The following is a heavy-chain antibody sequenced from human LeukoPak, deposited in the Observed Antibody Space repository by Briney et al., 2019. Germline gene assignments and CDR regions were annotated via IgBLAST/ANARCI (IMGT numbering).Heavy chain of an antibody. CDR2: IWYDGSNK. D-gene: IGHD1-26*01. CDR1: GFTFSSYG. CDR3: AKDQEGGSLDY. Sequence: GRSLRLSCAASGFTFSSYGMHWVRQAPGKGLEWVAVIWYDGSNKYYADSVRGRFTISRDNSKNTLYLQMNSLRAEDTAVYYCAKDQEGGSLDYWGQGTLVTVSS. V-gene: IGHV3-33*06. J-gene: IGHJ4*02.